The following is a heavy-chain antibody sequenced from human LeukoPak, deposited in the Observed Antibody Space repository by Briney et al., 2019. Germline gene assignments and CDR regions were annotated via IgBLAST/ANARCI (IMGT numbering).Heavy chain of an antibody. CDR1: GFTFSTYN. J-gene: IGHJ3*02. D-gene: IGHD3-22*01. CDR2: IYYSGST. Sequence: GSLRLSCAASGFTFSTYNMNWLRQAPGKGLEWIGSIYYSGSTYYNPSLKSRVTISVDTSKNQFSLKLSSVTAADTAVYYCARQGGSGYYFAFDIWGQGTMVTVSS. CDR3: ARQGGSGYYFAFDI. V-gene: IGHV4-39*01.